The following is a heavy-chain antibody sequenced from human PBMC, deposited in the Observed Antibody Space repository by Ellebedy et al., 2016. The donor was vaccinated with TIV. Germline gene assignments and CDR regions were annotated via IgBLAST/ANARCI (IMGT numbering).Heavy chain of an antibody. D-gene: IGHD3-22*01. J-gene: IGHJ4*02. Sequence: ASVQVSCKASGYTFTSYFLYWVRQAPGQGLEWMGIINPTSCSSNYAQKFQGRVTMTRDTSTSTVYMDLNNLRSEDTAVYYCARGDNYYYDSSGYYYSYWGQGTLVTVSS. CDR1: GYTFTSYF. CDR2: INPTSCSS. CDR3: ARGDNYYYDSSGYYYSY. V-gene: IGHV1-46*01.